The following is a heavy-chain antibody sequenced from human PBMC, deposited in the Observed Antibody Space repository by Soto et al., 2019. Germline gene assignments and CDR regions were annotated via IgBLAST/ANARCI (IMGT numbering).Heavy chain of an antibody. CDR1: GFTFSDYY. V-gene: IGHV3-11*01. CDR2: ISSSGSTI. Sequence: GGSLRLSCAASGFTFSDYYMSWIRQAPGKGLEWVSYISSSGSTIYYADSVKGRFTISRDNAKNSLYLQMSSLRAEDTAVYYCARSTNYDFWSGPYYYMDVWGKGTTVTVSS. CDR3: ARSTNYDFWSGPYYYMDV. J-gene: IGHJ6*03. D-gene: IGHD3-3*01.